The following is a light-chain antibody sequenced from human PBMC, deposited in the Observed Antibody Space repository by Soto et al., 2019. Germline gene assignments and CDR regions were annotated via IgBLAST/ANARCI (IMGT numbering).Light chain of an antibody. CDR3: QSYDSSPSGYV. CDR1: GSNIGAGYD. CDR2: ANI. J-gene: IGLJ1*01. V-gene: IGLV1-40*01. Sequence: HSVLTQPPSVSGAPGQRVTISCTGSGSNIGAGYDVHWYQQLPGTAPKLLIFANINRPSGVPDRFSGSKSGTSASLAITGLRAEDEADYYCQSYDSSPSGYVFGTGTKVTV.